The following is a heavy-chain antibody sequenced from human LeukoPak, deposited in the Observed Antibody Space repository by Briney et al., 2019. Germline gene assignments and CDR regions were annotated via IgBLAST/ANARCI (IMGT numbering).Heavy chain of an antibody. J-gene: IGHJ5*02. CDR1: GGSISSTNW. Sequence: PSGTLSLTCAVSGGSISSTNWWSWVRQPPGKGLEWIGYIYYSGSTNYNPSLKSRVTISVDTSKNQFSLKLSSVTAADTAVYYCARQAARYSSYLWGQGTLVTVSS. V-gene: IGHV4-4*02. CDR3: ARQAARYSSYL. D-gene: IGHD6-13*01. CDR2: IYYSGST.